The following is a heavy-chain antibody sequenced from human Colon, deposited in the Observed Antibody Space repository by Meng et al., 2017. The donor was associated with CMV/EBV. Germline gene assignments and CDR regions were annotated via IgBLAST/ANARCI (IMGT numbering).Heavy chain of an antibody. CDR2: IRSKAYGGTI. CDR3: ARGGVPGGRSPNVDWFHP. J-gene: IGHJ5*02. V-gene: IGHV3-49*04. CDR1: GLNFGEYA. D-gene: IGHD2-15*01. Sequence: GESLKISCTGSGLNFGEYAVSWVRQAPEKGLEWVGFIRSKAYGGTIEYAASVRGRFTLSRDDSKNIAFLQMNSLTAEDTAGCYCARGGVPGGRSPNVDWFHPWGQGTPVTVSS.